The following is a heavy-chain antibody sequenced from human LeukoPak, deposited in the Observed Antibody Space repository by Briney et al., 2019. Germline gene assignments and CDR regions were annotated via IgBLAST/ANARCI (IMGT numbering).Heavy chain of an antibody. Sequence: GGSLRLSCAASGFTFSNSAMSWVRQAPGKGLEWVSTLSGSGITTYYADSVKGRFTISRDNSKNTLYLHMNSLRVEDTAVYYCAKDPETYSSRWFDSWGQGTLVTVSS. CDR2: LSGSGITT. D-gene: IGHD2-21*01. J-gene: IGHJ5*01. V-gene: IGHV3-23*01. CDR1: GFTFSNSA. CDR3: AKDPETYSSRWFDS.